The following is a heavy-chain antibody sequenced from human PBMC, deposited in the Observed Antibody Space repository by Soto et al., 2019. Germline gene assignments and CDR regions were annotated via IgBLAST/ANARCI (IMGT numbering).Heavy chain of an antibody. CDR2: IYYSGST. J-gene: IGHJ5*02. CDR3: ARDYSSSSRGWFDP. Sequence: SETLSLTCTVSGGSISSGDYYWSWIRQPPGKGLEWIGYIYYSGSTYYNPSLKSRVTISVDTSKNQFSLKLSSVTAADTAVYYCARDYSSSSRGWFDPWGQGTLVTVSS. V-gene: IGHV4-30-4*01. D-gene: IGHD6-6*01. CDR1: GGSISSGDYY.